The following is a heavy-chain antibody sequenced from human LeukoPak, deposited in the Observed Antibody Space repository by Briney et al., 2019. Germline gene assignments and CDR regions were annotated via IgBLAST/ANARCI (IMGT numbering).Heavy chain of an antibody. Sequence: GPVKVSCKVSGYTLTELSMHWVRQAPGKGLEWMGGFDPEDGETIYAQKFQGRVTMTEDTSTDAAYMELSSLRSEDTAVYYCATAQGTFDIWGQGTMVTVSS. V-gene: IGHV1-24*01. CDR1: GYTLTELS. CDR2: FDPEDGET. J-gene: IGHJ3*02. D-gene: IGHD3-10*01. CDR3: ATAQGTFDI.